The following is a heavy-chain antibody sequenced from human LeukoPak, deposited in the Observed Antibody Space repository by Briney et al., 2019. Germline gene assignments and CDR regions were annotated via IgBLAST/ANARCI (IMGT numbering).Heavy chain of an antibody. V-gene: IGHV3-23*01. CDR3: AKVSSITMVRGVKYYFDY. CDR1: GFSFSSYA. J-gene: IGHJ4*02. D-gene: IGHD3-10*01. CDR2: ISGSGGST. Sequence: GGSLRLSCAASGFSFSSYAMSWVRQAPGKGLEWVSAISGSGGSTYYADSVKGRFTISRDNSKNTLYLQMNSLRAEDTAVYYCAKVSSITMVRGVKYYFDYWGQGTLVTVSS.